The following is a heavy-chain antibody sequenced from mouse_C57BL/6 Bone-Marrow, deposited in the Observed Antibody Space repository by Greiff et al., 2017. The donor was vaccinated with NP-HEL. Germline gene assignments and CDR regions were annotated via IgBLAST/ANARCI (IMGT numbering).Heavy chain of an antibody. Sequence: EVMLVESGGDLVKPGGSLKLSCAASGFTFSSYGMSWVRQTPDKRLEWVATISSGGSYTYYPDSVKGRFTISRDNAKNTRYLQMSSLKSEDTAMYYCARFYYDYFDYWGQGTTLTVSS. CDR3: ARFYYDYFDY. CDR2: ISSGGSYT. D-gene: IGHD2-4*01. V-gene: IGHV5-6*01. J-gene: IGHJ2*01. CDR1: GFTFSSYG.